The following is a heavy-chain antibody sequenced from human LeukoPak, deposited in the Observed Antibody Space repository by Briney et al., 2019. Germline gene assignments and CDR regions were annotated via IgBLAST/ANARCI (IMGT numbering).Heavy chain of an antibody. Sequence: SETLSLTCTVSGGSISSSSYYWGWIRQPPGKGLEWIGSIYYSGSTYYNPPLKSRVTISVDTSKNQFSLKLSSVTAADTAVYYCARHYDFWSGYARSDFDYWGQGTLVTVSS. CDR1: GGSISSSSYY. CDR3: ARHYDFWSGYARSDFDY. J-gene: IGHJ4*02. V-gene: IGHV4-39*01. D-gene: IGHD3-3*01. CDR2: IYYSGST.